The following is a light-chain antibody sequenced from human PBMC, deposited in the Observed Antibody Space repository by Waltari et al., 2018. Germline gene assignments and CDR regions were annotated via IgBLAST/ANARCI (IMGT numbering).Light chain of an antibody. J-gene: IGKJ2*01. V-gene: IGKV3-11*01. CDR1: QSVDNS. Sequence: IVLTQSPASLSLSPGERATLSCRAVQSVDNSLAWYQQKPGQAPRFFISDAVNRPADVPARFSGRGSGTDFTLIISSLEPEDFAVYYCQQRGSWPYTFGQGTTVEIK. CDR3: QQRGSWPYT. CDR2: DAV.